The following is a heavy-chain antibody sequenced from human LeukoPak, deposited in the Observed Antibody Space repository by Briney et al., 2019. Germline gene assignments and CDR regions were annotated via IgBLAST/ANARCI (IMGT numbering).Heavy chain of an antibody. CDR2: FYYSGTT. J-gene: IGHJ4*02. D-gene: IGHD6-13*01. CDR1: GGSISSSSYY. Sequence: SETLSLTCTVSGGSISSSSYYWGWIRQPPGKGLEWIGSFYYSGTTYYNPSLKSRLTISVDTSKNQFSLKLTSVNAADTSLYYCARQGSGLGAAGKSYFDYWGQGTLVTVSS. CDR3: ARQGSGLGAAGKSYFDY. V-gene: IGHV4-39*01.